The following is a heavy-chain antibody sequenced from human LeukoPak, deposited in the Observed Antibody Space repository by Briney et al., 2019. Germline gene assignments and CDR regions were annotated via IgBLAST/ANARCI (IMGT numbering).Heavy chain of an antibody. J-gene: IGHJ6*03. CDR2: IHDSGST. D-gene: IGHD6-6*01. Sequence: SETLSLTCAVSGDSISSGGYSWSWIRQTPGKGLEWIAYIHDSGSTYYNPSLKSRVNISIDTSKNQFSLKLSSVTAADTAVYYCAREPVHYYYYMDVWGKGTTVTISS. CDR1: GDSISSGGYS. V-gene: IGHV4-30-4*07. CDR3: AREPVHYYYYMDV.